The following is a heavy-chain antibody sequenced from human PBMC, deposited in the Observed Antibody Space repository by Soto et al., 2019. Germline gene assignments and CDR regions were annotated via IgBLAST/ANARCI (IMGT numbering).Heavy chain of an antibody. CDR3: AGQTDVATYGFHVWYFDL. V-gene: IGHV2-5*02. CDR1: GFSLSTSGVG. Sequence: QITLKESGPTLVKPTQTLTLTCTFSGFSLSTSGVGVGWIRQPPGKALEWLALIYWDDDKRYSPSLKSRLTTTKDXXKXQXXLTMPNTEPVDTATYYCAGQTDVATYGFHVWYFDLWGRGTLVTVSS. D-gene: IGHD5-12*01. J-gene: IGHJ2*01. CDR2: IYWDDDK.